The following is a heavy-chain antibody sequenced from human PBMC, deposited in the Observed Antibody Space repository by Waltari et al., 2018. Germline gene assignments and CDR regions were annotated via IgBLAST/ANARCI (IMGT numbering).Heavy chain of an antibody. Sequence: QVQLVESGGGEVQPGTSLRLSCAASRFTFSSYGMHWVRQAPGKGLEWVAVISYDGRNKYYADSVKGRFTISRDNSKNTLYLQMNSLRAEDTAVYYCARLYSSDDSTSYWGQGTLVTVSS. CDR3: ARLYSSDDSTSY. J-gene: IGHJ4*02. V-gene: IGHV3-30*03. CDR1: RFTFSSYG. D-gene: IGHD3-22*01. CDR2: ISYDGRNK.